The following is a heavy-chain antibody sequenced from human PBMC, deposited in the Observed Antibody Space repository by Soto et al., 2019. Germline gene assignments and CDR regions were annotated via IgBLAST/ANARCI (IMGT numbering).Heavy chain of an antibody. J-gene: IGHJ4*02. V-gene: IGHV3-23*01. D-gene: IGHD3-9*01. CDR2: SGHNT. CDR1: GFTFSSNA. Sequence: EVQVLESGGSLVQPGGSLRLSCAASGFTFSSNAMTWVRQAPGKGLEWVSTSGHNTYYADSVKGRFTISRDNSKNTLYLQMNSLRAEDTAVYYCAKVRGVGLWLTGTYYFDYWGQGALVTVSS. CDR3: AKVRGVGLWLTGTYYFDY.